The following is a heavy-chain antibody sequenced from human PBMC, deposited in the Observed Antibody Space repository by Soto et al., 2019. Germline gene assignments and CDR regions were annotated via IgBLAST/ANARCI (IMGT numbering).Heavy chain of an antibody. CDR2: IYYSGST. Sequence: SETLSLTCTVSGGSISSGGYYLSWIRQHPGKGLEWIGYIYYSGSTYYNPSLKSRVTISVDTSKNQFSLKLSSVTAADTAVYYFVRVCDGDDHEGMDVCGQRTTVTVSS. CDR3: VRVCDGDDHEGMDV. CDR1: GGSISSGGYY. D-gene: IGHD1-1*01. J-gene: IGHJ6*01. V-gene: IGHV4-31*03.